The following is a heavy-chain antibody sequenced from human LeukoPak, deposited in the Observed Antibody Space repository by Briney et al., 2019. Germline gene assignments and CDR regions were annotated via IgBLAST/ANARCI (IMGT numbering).Heavy chain of an antibody. CDR2: ASGTDGRT. Sequence: GGSLRLSCAASGFTFSSSAMSWVRQAPGKGLEWVSTASGTDGRTYYADSVKGRFAISSENSKNTLFLQMNSLGAEDTAVYYCASRGGKSSFDYWGQGTLVTVSS. D-gene: IGHD2-15*01. J-gene: IGHJ4*02. V-gene: IGHV3-23*01. CDR1: GFTFSSSA. CDR3: ASRGGKSSFDY.